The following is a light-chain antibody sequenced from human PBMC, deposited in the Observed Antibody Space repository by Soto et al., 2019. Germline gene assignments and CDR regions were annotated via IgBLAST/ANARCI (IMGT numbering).Light chain of an antibody. J-gene: IGKJ4*01. Sequence: DIQMTQAPSSLSASVGDRVTITCRASQSISSYLSWYQQKPGKAPKRLIYVGSTLQSGVPSRFSGSGSGTDFPLTISSLQPEDFATYFCQQTYNTPFTFGGGTKVDVK. CDR1: QSISSY. CDR3: QQTYNTPFT. V-gene: IGKV1-39*01. CDR2: VGS.